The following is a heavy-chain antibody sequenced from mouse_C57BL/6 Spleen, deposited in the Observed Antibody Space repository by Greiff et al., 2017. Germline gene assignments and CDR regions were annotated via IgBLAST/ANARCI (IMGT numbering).Heavy chain of an antibody. CDR3: ARDGNLWYFDV. Sequence: QVQLKQSGPELVKPGASVKISCKASGYAFSSSWMNWVKQRPGKGLEWIGRIYPGDGDTNYNGKFKGKATLTADKSSSTAYMQLSSLTSEDSAVYFCARDGNLWYFDVWGTGTTVTVSS. CDR1: GYAFSSSW. J-gene: IGHJ1*03. V-gene: IGHV1-82*01. D-gene: IGHD2-1*01. CDR2: IYPGDGDT.